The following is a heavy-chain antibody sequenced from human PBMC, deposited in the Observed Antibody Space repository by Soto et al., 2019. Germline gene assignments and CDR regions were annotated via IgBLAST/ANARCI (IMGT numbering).Heavy chain of an antibody. CDR2: ISAYNGNT. CDR1: GYTFTSYG. V-gene: IGHV1-18*04. D-gene: IGHD6-19*01. Sequence: ASVKVSCKASGYTFTSYGISWVRQAPGQGLEWMGWISAYNGNTNYAQKLQGRVTMTTDTSTSTAYMELRSLRSDDTAVYYCERDLGAVAGTSVPYFWGQGTLVTVSS. CDR3: ERDLGAVAGTSVPYF. J-gene: IGHJ4*02.